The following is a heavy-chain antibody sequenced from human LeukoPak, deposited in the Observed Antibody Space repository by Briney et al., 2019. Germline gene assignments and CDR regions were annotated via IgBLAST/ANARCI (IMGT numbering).Heavy chain of an antibody. CDR3: AREVARPNFFDY. J-gene: IGHJ4*02. V-gene: IGHV3-30*04. D-gene: IGHD5-12*01. CDR1: GFTFSTYT. CDR2: VSHDGTTK. Sequence: PGGSLRLSCVASGFTFSTYTMHWVRQAPGKGLGWVAVVSHDGTTKYYADSVRGRFTISRDNSKNTLYLQMDSLRVDDTAVYYCAREVARPNFFDYWGQGTLVTVAS.